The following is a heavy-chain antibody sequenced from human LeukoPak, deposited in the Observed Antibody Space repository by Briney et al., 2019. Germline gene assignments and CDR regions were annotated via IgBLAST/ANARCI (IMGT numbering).Heavy chain of an antibody. CDR1: GFTFSSYW. Sequence: GGSLRLSCAASGFTFSSYWMNWARQAPGKGLEWVASINHNGNVNYYVDSVKGRFTVSRDNAKNSLYLQMSNLRAGDTAVYFCARGGGLDVWGQGATVTVSS. D-gene: IGHD3-16*01. CDR2: INHNGNVN. J-gene: IGHJ6*02. CDR3: ARGGGLDV. V-gene: IGHV3-7*03.